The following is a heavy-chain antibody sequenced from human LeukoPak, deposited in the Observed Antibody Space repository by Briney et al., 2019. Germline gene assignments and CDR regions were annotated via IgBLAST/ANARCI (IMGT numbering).Heavy chain of an antibody. CDR1: GYTFTSYY. V-gene: IGHV1-46*01. CDR3: ASHCGGDCSKPFDH. Sequence: ASVEVSCKASGYTFTSYYMHWVRQAPGQGLEWMGIINPSGGSTSYAQKFQGRVTMTRDTSTSTVYMELSSLRSEDTAVYYCASHCGGDCSKPFDHWGQGTLVTVSP. J-gene: IGHJ4*02. CDR2: INPSGGST. D-gene: IGHD2-21*02.